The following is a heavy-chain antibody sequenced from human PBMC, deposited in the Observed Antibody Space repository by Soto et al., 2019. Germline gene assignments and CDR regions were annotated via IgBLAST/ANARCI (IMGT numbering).Heavy chain of an antibody. CDR3: ARDGTRGYSSSWYVPGPFDY. Sequence: QVQLVESGGGVVQPGRSLRLSCAASGFTFSSYGMHWVRQAPGKGLEWVAVIWYDGSNKYYADSVKGRFTISRDNSKNTLYLQMNSLRAEDTAVYYCARDGTRGYSSSWYVPGPFDYWGQGTLVTVSS. V-gene: IGHV3-33*01. CDR1: GFTFSSYG. J-gene: IGHJ4*02. D-gene: IGHD6-13*01. CDR2: IWYDGSNK.